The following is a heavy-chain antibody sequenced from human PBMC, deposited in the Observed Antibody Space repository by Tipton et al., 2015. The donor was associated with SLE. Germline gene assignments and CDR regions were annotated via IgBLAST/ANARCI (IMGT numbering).Heavy chain of an antibody. Sequence: TLSLTCTVSGFSITNGYYWGWIRQSPGKGLEWIGSFYHSGSTYYNPSLNSRVTISLDTSKNHFSLKLTSASAADTAVYYCAKTVAGAAYLFDLWGQGTLVTVSS. J-gene: IGHJ4*02. CDR2: FYHSGST. CDR3: AKTVAGAAYLFDL. V-gene: IGHV4-38-2*02. D-gene: IGHD6-19*01. CDR1: GFSITNGYY.